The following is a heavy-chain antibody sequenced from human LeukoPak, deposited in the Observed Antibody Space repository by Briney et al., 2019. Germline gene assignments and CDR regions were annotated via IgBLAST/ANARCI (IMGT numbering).Heavy chain of an antibody. V-gene: IGHV4-59*01. CDR1: GGSISGAY. Sequence: SETLSLTCSVSGGSISGAYWRWIRQAPGKGLEWIGYIYYSGSTDYNPSLESRVTISIDTSKNHFSLNLTAITAADTAIYYCARTGSGRDYYGMDVWGQGTSVTVPS. J-gene: IGHJ6*02. CDR3: ARTGSGRDYYGMDV. CDR2: IYYSGST. D-gene: IGHD5-12*01.